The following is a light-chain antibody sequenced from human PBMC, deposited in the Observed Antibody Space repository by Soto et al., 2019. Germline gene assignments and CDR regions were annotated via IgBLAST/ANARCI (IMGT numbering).Light chain of an antibody. V-gene: IGKV1-5*01. CDR1: QTISTW. Sequence: DIQMTQSPSSLSASVGDRVTITCRASQTISTWMAWYQQKPGKAPKLLIYAASSLQSGVPSRFSGSGSGTDFTLTISSLQPDDYATYYCQQYQTFWTFGQGTKVDIK. CDR3: QQYQTFWT. CDR2: AAS. J-gene: IGKJ1*01.